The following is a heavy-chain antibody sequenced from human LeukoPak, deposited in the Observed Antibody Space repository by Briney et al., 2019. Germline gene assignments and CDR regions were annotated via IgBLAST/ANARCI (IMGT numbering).Heavy chain of an antibody. Sequence: GGSLRLSCAASGFTFSNAWMSWVRQAPGKGPEWVGRIKSKTDGGTTDYAAPVKGRFTISRDDSKNKLYLQMNSLKTEDTAVYYCTTVAGDSSGYYYPDDYWGQGTLVTVSS. CDR1: GFTFSNAW. V-gene: IGHV3-15*01. CDR2: IKSKTDGGTT. CDR3: TTVAGDSSGYYYPDDY. J-gene: IGHJ4*02. D-gene: IGHD3-22*01.